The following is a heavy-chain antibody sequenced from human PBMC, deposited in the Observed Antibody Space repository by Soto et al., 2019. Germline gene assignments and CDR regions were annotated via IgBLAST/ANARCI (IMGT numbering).Heavy chain of an antibody. D-gene: IGHD6-19*01. J-gene: IGHJ4*02. Sequence: PGGSLRLSCAASGLTVSSYDMNWVRQAPGKGLEWISVIYSSGNTYYADSVRGRFTISRDNSKNTLYLQMNNLRAEDTGVYYCTRGAGNGWFLYWGQGILVTVSS. V-gene: IGHV3-66*01. CDR2: IYSSGNT. CDR1: GLTVSSYD. CDR3: TRGAGNGWFLY.